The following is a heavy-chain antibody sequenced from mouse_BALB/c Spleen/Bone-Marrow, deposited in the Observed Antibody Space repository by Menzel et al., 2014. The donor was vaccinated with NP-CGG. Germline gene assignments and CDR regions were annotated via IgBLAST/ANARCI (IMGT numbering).Heavy chain of an antibody. CDR2: IYPGNSGT. CDR3: TRSITTAVEFDY. V-gene: IGHV1-5*01. D-gene: IGHD1-1*01. CDR1: GYSFTSYW. Sequence: VQLQQSGTVLARPGASVKMSCKASGYSFTSYWMYWIKQRPGQGLEWIGAIYPGNSGTSYNQNFKGKAKLTAVTSASTAYMELSSLTNEDSAVYYCTRSITTAVEFDYWGQGTVSQSPQ. J-gene: IGHJ2*03.